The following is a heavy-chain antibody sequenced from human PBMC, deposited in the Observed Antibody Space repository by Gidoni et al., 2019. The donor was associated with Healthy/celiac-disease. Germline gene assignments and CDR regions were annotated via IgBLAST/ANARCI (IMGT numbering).Heavy chain of an antibody. CDR3: ARDHGDSSAYNLDF. CDR2: IKPDRRGK. CDR1: GYTLPGYY. J-gene: IGHJ4*02. Sequence: LQLGQAGPEGKRPVSSVTVSCNATGYTLPGYYMPWVGQAPGQGLVWMGWIKPDRRGKNYAKKLQGTVTMTSGTSISTAYMELSRLRSDDTVVYYCARDHGDSSAYNLDFWGQGTLVTVSS. D-gene: IGHD3-22*01. V-gene: IGHV1-2*02.